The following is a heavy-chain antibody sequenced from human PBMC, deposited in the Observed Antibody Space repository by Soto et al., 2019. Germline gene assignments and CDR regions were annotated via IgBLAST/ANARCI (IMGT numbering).Heavy chain of an antibody. J-gene: IGHJ3*02. D-gene: IGHD3-10*01. CDR3: ARGLTMVRGLILDAFDM. CDR2: INAGNGNT. V-gene: IGHV1-3*01. Sequence: QVQLVQSGAEVKKPGASVKVSCKTSGYTFTTYPMHWVRQAPGQRLEWMGWINAGNGNTKYSQKFQGRVTITRDTSASTADMELSSLRSEDTAVYYCARGLTMVRGLILDAFDMWGQGTMVTVSS. CDR1: GYTFTTYP.